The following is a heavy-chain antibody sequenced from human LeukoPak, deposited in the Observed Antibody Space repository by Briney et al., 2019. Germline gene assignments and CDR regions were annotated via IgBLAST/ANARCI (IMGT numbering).Heavy chain of an antibody. Sequence: SETLSLTCTVSGGSISSYYWSWIRQPPGKGLEWIGYIYYSGSTNYNPSLKSRVTISVDTSKNQFSLKLSSVTAADTAVYYCARGDPEYYFDYWGQGTLVTVSS. J-gene: IGHJ4*02. CDR2: IYYSGST. CDR3: ARGDPEYYFDY. CDR1: GGSISSYY. V-gene: IGHV4-59*08.